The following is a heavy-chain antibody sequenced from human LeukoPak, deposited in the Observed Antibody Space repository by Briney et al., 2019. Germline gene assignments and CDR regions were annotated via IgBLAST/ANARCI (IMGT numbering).Heavy chain of an antibody. CDR1: GGSISSSSDY. CDR2: IYYSGNT. Sequence: SETLSLSCTVSGGSISSSSDYWGWIRQPPGKGLEWIGSIYYSGNTYYNPSLKSRVTISVDTSKNQFSLKLRSVTAADTAVYYCARRLGGSGSYYYWGQGTLVTVSS. CDR3: ARRLGGSGSYYY. J-gene: IGHJ4*02. V-gene: IGHV4-39*01. D-gene: IGHD3-10*01.